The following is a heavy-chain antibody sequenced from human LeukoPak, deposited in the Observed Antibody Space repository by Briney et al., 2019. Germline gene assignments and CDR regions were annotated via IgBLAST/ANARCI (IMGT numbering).Heavy chain of an antibody. CDR2: INHSGST. Sequence: SETLSLTCAVYGGSLSGYYWSWIRQPPGKGLEWIGEINHSGSTNYNPSLKSRVTISVDTSKNQFSLKLSSVTAADTAVYYCARGVVDSTMVTIVGLDSWGQGTLVTVSS. CDR1: GGSLSGYY. CDR3: ARGVVDSTMVTIVGLDS. J-gene: IGHJ4*02. D-gene: IGHD5-18*01. V-gene: IGHV4-34*01.